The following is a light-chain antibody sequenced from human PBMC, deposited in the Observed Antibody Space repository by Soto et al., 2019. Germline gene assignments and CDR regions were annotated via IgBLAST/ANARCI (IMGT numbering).Light chain of an antibody. J-gene: IGKJ1*01. V-gene: IGKV3D-20*02. Sequence: EFVLTQSPGTLSLSPGERATLSCRASQSVSSSYLAWYQQKPGQAPRLLIYGASNRATGIPDRFSGSGSGTDFTLTISSLEPEDFAVYYCQQRSNWPPTWTFGQGTKV. CDR1: QSVSSSY. CDR2: GAS. CDR3: QQRSNWPPTWT.